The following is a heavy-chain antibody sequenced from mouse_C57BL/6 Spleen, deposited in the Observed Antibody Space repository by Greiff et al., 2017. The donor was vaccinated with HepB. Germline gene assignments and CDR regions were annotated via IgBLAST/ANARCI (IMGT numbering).Heavy chain of an antibody. CDR1: GFTFTDYY. J-gene: IGHJ4*01. CDR2: IRNKANGYTT. V-gene: IGHV7-3*01. CDR3: ARRDGYALDY. Sequence: EVNLVESGGVLVQPGGSLSLSCAASGFTFTDYYMSWVRQPPGKALEWVGFIRNKANGYTTEYSASVKSRFTISRDNSQTILYHQMNALSTADSATYYCARRDGYALDYWGQGTSVTVSS. D-gene: IGHD2-3*01.